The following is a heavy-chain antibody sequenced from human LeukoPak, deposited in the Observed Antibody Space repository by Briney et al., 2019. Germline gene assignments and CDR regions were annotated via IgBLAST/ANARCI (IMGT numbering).Heavy chain of an antibody. J-gene: IGHJ2*01. CDR3: ARDGLTTVGVAHAMYWYFDL. Sequence: GGSLRLSCAASGLTFSSHAMNWVRQAPGKGLEWVSYISSSGSTIYYADSVKGRFTISRDNAKNSLYLQMSSLRAEDTAVYYCARDGLTTVGVAHAMYWYFDLWGRGTLVTVSS. CDR2: ISSSGSTI. CDR1: GLTFSSHA. V-gene: IGHV3-48*03. D-gene: IGHD3-3*01.